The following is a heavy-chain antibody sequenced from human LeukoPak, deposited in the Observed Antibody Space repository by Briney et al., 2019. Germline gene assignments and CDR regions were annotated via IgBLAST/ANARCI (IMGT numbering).Heavy chain of an antibody. Sequence: PSETLSLTCAVYGGSFSGYYWSWIRQPPGKGLEWIGEINHSGSTNYNPSLKSRVTISVDTSKNQFSLKLSSVTAADTAVYYCARYKAVAGTANWFDPRGQGTLVTVSS. CDR2: INHSGST. V-gene: IGHV4-34*01. D-gene: IGHD6-19*01. J-gene: IGHJ5*02. CDR3: ARYKAVAGTANWFDP. CDR1: GGSFSGYY.